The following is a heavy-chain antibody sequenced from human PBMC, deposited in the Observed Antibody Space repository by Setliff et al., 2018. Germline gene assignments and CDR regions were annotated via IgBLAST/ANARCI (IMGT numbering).Heavy chain of an antibody. CDR3: ARGADTVVAPYDAFDI. D-gene: IGHD2-15*01. V-gene: IGHV4-34*01. J-gene: IGHJ3*02. CDR1: GGSFSGYY. Sequence: PSETLSLTCAVYGGSFSGYYWSWIRQPPGKGLEWIGEINHSGSTNYNPSLKSRVTISVDTSKNQFSLKLSSVTAADTAVYYCARGADTVVAPYDAFDIWGLGTMVTVSS. CDR2: INHSGST.